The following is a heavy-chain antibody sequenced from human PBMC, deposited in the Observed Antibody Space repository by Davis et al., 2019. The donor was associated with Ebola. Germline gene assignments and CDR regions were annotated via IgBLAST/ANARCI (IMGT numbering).Heavy chain of an antibody. J-gene: IGHJ4*02. CDR2: INPHNGNT. Sequence: ASVKVSCKASGYTFTNYGITWVRQAPGQGLEWMGWINPHNGNTNYAQNVQGRVIMTSDTATTTAYMEVGSLRSDDTAVYYCARGRLLWFGELSVLFDYWGQGTLVTVSS. CDR1: GYTFTNYG. CDR3: ARGRLLWFGELSVLFDY. V-gene: IGHV1-18*04. D-gene: IGHD3-10*01.